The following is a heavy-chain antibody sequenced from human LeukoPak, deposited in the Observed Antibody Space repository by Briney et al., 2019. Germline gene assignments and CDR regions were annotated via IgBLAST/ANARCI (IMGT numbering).Heavy chain of an antibody. Sequence: ASVKVSCKASGYTFTGYYMHWVGQAPGQGHEWMGWINPNSGGTNYAQKFQGRVTMTRDTSISTAYMELSRLRSDDTAVYYCAYDFWSGPGGLFDYWGQGTLVTVSS. V-gene: IGHV1-2*02. CDR3: AYDFWSGPGGLFDY. J-gene: IGHJ4*02. CDR1: GYTFTGYY. D-gene: IGHD3-3*01. CDR2: INPNSGGT.